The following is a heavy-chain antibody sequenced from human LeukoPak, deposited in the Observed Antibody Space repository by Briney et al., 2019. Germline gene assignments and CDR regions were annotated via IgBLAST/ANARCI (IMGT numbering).Heavy chain of an antibody. CDR2: IYSDGST. CDR3: ARDLDSYGYY. V-gene: IGHV3-53*01. D-gene: IGHD5-18*01. CDR1: GFTVSSNY. J-gene: IGHJ4*02. Sequence: PGGSLRFSCAASGFTVSSNYMSWVRQAPGKGLEWVSVIYSDGSTYYADSVKGRFTISRDNSKNTLYLQMNSLRAEDTAVYYCARDLDSYGYYWGQGTLVTVSS.